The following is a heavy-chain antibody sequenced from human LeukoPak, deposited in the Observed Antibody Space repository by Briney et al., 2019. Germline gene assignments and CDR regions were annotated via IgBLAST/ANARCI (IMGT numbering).Heavy chain of an antibody. V-gene: IGHV3-23*01. CDR2: ISGGGGST. CDR3: AREGPHSGSWLEAFDI. CDR1: GFTFSSYA. Sequence: GRSLRLSCAASGFTFSSYAINWVRQAPGKGLEWVSAISGGGGSTYYADSVKGRFTISRDNSKSTLFLQMNSPRAEDTAVYHCAREGPHSGSWLEAFDIWGPGTMVTVSS. D-gene: IGHD6-13*01. J-gene: IGHJ3*02.